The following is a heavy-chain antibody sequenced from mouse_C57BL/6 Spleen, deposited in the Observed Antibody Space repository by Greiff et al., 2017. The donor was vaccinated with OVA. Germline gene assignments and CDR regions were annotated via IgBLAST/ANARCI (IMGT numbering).Heavy chain of an antibody. CDR1: GYTFTDYY. CDR3: ARGPLNYFDY. CDR2: IYPGSGNT. J-gene: IGHJ2*01. V-gene: IGHV1-76*01. Sequence: QVQLQQSGAELVRPGASVKLSCKASGYTFTDYYINWVKQRPGQGLEWIARIYPGSGNTYYNEKFKGKATLTAEKSSSTAYMQLSSLTSEDSAVYFCARGPLNYFDYWGQGTTLTVSS.